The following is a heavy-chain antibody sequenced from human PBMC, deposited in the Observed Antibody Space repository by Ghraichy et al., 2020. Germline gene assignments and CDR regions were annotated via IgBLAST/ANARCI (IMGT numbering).Heavy chain of an antibody. CDR2: LYYGASS. CDR1: GGSIGSSGYY. CDR3: ARVGARAAAGVIDY. D-gene: IGHD6-13*01. J-gene: IGHJ4*02. Sequence: SQTLSLTCTVSGGSIGSSGYYWGWIRQPPGKGLEWIGSLYYGASSYYNPSLKSRVTISMYTPNNQFSLKLSSVTAADTAIYYCARVGARAAAGVIDYWGQGALVNGSS. V-gene: IGHV4-39*01.